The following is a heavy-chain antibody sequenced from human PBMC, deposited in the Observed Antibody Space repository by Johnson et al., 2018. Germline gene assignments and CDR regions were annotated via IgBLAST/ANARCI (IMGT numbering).Heavy chain of an antibody. V-gene: IGHV3-74*01. J-gene: IGHJ4*02. CDR3: ARGVDLWSVLDY. CDR1: GFTFNSHW. CDR2: ISGDGSNT. Sequence: VQLQESGGGLVQPGGSXRLSCGASGFTFNSHWMYWVRPAPGKGLVWVSHISGDGSNTNYADSVMGRFTISRDNAKNTLYLQTNSLRAEDTAVYYCARGVDLWSVLDYWGQGTLVTVSS. D-gene: IGHD3-3*01.